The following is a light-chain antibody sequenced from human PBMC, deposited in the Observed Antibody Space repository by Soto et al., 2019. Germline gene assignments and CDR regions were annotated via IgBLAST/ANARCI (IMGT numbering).Light chain of an antibody. CDR1: QTIGSW. CDR2: DAS. Sequence: DIQMTQSPSTLSASVGDRVTITGRASQTIGSWLAWYQQKPGKAPELLIYDASTLEGGVPSRFSGSGSGTEFSLTITSLQPDDFATFYCQQYSSFPRTFGQGTKVEIK. J-gene: IGKJ1*01. V-gene: IGKV1-5*01. CDR3: QQYSSFPRT.